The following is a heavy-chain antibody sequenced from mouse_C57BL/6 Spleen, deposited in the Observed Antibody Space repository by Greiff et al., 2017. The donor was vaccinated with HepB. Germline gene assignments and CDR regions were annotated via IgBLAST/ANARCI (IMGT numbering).Heavy chain of an antibody. CDR1: GYTFTSYW. V-gene: IGHV1-59*01. CDR3: ARSGYYGYAMDY. Sequence: VKLQQPGAELVRPGTSVKLSCKASGYTFTSYWMHWVKQRPGQGLEWIGVIDPSDSYTNYNQKFKGKATLTVDTSSSTAYMQLSSLTSEDYAVYYCARSGYYGYAMDYWGQGTSVTVSS. J-gene: IGHJ4*01. CDR2: IDPSDSYT. D-gene: IGHD1-1*01.